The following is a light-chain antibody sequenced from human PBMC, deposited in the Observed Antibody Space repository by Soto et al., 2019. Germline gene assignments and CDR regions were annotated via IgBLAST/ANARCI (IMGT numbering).Light chain of an antibody. CDR1: QSVASTY. CDR3: QQYAGSPT. J-gene: IGKJ5*01. V-gene: IGKV3-20*01. Sequence: EIVLTQSPGTLSLSPGERATISCWASQSVASTYLGWYQQKPGQAPRLLIYGASSRATGIPDGFSGSGSGTDFTLTISRLEPEDFALYYCQQYAGSPTFGQGTRLEIK. CDR2: GAS.